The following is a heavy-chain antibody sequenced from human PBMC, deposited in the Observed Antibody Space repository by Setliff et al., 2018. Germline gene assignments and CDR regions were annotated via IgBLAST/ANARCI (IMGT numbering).Heavy chain of an antibody. Sequence: SETLSLTCSVSDDSIYSDYYFWGWIRQPPGKGLEWIGTISSSGTSRYNSSLGGRATLSIDVPERQFALRLSSVTDADTAVYFCAREGRWDYSYPIYWGQGIRVTVSS. J-gene: IGHJ4*02. D-gene: IGHD4-4*01. CDR1: DDSIYSDYYF. CDR2: ISSSGTS. V-gene: IGHV4-39*01. CDR3: AREGRWDYSYPIY.